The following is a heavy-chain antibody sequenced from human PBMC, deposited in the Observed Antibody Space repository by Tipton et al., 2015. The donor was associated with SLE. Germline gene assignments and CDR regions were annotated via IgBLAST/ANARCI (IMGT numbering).Heavy chain of an antibody. V-gene: IGHV3-30*04. CDR1: GFTFSSYA. CDR3: VRGGEVGGAD. Sequence: SLRLSCAASGFTFSSYALHWVRQAPGKGLEWLAIISFDGGRKSYADSVKSRFTISRDNGNSTVFLQMNSLRAEDTAVYYCVRGGEVGGADWGQGTLVTVSS. CDR2: ISFDGGRK. J-gene: IGHJ4*02. D-gene: IGHD3-10*01.